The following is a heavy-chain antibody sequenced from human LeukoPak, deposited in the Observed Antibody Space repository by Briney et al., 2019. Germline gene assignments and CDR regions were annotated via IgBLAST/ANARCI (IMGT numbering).Heavy chain of an antibody. Sequence: GGSLRLSCAASGFTFSSYAMNWVRQAPGKGLEWVSFISSSTSYIYYADSVKGRFTISRDNAKNSLYLQMNSLRAEDTAVYYCARDTSSQWLFDYWGQGTLVTVSS. CDR1: GFTFSSYA. J-gene: IGHJ4*02. V-gene: IGHV3-21*01. CDR2: ISSSTSYI. CDR3: ARDTSSQWLFDY. D-gene: IGHD6-19*01.